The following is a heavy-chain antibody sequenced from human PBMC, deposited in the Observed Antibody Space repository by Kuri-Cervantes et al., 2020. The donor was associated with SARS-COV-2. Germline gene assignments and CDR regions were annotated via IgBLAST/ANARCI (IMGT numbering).Heavy chain of an antibody. V-gene: IGHV1-69*06. CDR2: IIPIFGTA. D-gene: IGHD3-3*01. CDR3: ARGNFPPYDFWSGYYTYYFDY. J-gene: IGHJ4*02. CDR1: GGTFSSYT. Sequence: SVKVSCKASGGTFSSYTISWVRQAPGQGLEWMGGIIPIFGTANYAQKFQGRVTITADKSTSTAYMELSRLRSDDTAVYYCARGNFPPYDFWSGYYTYYFDYWGRGTLVTVSS.